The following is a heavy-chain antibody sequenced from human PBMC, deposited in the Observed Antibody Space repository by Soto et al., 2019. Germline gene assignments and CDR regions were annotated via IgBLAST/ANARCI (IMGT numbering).Heavy chain of an antibody. Sequence: HPGGSLRLSCAASGFTFSDYAMSWVRQAPGQGLKLVSGISASGATTFYADSVKGRFTISRDNSKKTLYLQMNGLRAEDTAVYYCAKFSQGWLFSTPFANFFDSWGEGTLVTVSS. D-gene: IGHD5-12*01. J-gene: IGHJ4*02. CDR2: ISASGATT. CDR3: AKFSQGWLFSTPFANFFDS. V-gene: IGHV3-23*01. CDR1: GFTFSDYA.